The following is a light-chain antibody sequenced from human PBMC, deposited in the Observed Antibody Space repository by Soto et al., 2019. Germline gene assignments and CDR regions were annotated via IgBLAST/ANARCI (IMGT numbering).Light chain of an antibody. Sequence: EIVLTQSPGTLSLSPGERATLSCRASQSVSSNFLAWYQQEPGQAPRLLIYATSTRATGIPDRFSGSGSGTDFTLTISRLEPEDFAVYYCQQYGSSRLTFGGGTKVDI. CDR1: QSVSSNF. CDR2: ATS. V-gene: IGKV3-20*01. CDR3: QQYGSSRLT. J-gene: IGKJ4*01.